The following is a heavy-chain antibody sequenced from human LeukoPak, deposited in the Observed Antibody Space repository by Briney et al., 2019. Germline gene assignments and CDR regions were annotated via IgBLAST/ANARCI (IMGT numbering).Heavy chain of an antibody. CDR1: RYTHTQLS. J-gene: IGHJ6*02. D-gene: IGHD6-13*01. CDR3: ATGYLVTAGLMDV. Sequence: ASVKVSSTFSRYTHTQLSMFWVRQAPGKGVEGVGSFDPEDGKTVYAQKFQGRVTMTEDTSTDTAYMELSSLRSEDTAVYYCATGYLVTAGLMDVWGQGTTVTVSS. V-gene: IGHV1-24*01. CDR2: FDPEDGKT.